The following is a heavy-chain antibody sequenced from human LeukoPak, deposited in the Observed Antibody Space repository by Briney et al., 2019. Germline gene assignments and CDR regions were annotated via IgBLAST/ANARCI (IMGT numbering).Heavy chain of an antibody. Sequence: SESLSLTCAVYGGSFSGYYWSWIRQPPGKGLEWIGEINHSGSTNYNPSLKSRVTISVDTSKNQFSLKLSSVTAADTAVYYCARVYDYGDYYYHGMDVWGQGTTVTVSS. CDR3: ARVYDYGDYYYHGMDV. J-gene: IGHJ6*02. D-gene: IGHD4-17*01. CDR1: GGSFSGYY. V-gene: IGHV4-34*01. CDR2: INHSGST.